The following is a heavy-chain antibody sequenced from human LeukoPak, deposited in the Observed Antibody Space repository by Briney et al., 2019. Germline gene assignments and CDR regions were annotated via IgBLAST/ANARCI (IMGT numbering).Heavy chain of an antibody. V-gene: IGHV3-7*03. CDR1: GFALSSHW. Sequence: GGSLRLYCAASGFALSSHWMTWVRQVPGRGPEWVANVNRDGSETYYLDSVKGRFTISKDNAKNSLYLQMNSLRSEDTALYHCARNNAMHVWGQGSTVIVSS. D-gene: IGHD2-8*01. CDR3: ARNNAMHV. J-gene: IGHJ6*02. CDR2: VNRDGSET.